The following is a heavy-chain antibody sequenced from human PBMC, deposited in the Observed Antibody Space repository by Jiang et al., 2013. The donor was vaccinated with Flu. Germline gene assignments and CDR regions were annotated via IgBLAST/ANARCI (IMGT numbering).Heavy chain of an antibody. J-gene: IGHJ4*02. Sequence: LLKPSETLSLTCAVYGGSFSGYYWSWIRQPPGKGLEWIGEINHSGSTNYNPSLKSRVTISVDTSKNQFSLKLSSVTAADTAVYYCARAPRRRLDYWGQGTLVTVSS. CDR3: ARAPRRRLDY. CDR2: INHSGST. CDR1: GGSFSGYY. V-gene: IGHV4-34*01.